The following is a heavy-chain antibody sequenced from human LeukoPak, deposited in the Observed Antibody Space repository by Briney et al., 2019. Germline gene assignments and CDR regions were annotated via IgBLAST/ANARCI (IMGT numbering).Heavy chain of an antibody. CDR2: IIPIFGTA. Sequence: GASVKVSCKASGGTFSSYAISWARQAPGQGLEWMGGIIPIFGTANYAQKFQGRVTITADESTSTAYMELSSLRSEDTAVYYCARGHSGSSWTEDYWGQGTLVTVSS. CDR1: GGTFSSYA. V-gene: IGHV1-69*13. D-gene: IGHD6-13*01. J-gene: IGHJ4*02. CDR3: ARGHSGSSWTEDY.